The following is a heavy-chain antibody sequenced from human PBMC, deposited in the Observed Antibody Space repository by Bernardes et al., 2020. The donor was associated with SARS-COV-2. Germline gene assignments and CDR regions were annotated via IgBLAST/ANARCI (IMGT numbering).Heavy chain of an antibody. CDR1: GYTLTELS. CDR2: FDPEDGET. CDR3: ATNLPPGRYCSGGSCYWVPVGNKRHLDN. J-gene: IGHJ4*02. V-gene: IGHV1-24*01. D-gene: IGHD2-15*01. Sequence: ASMKVSCKVSGYTLTELSMHWVRQAPGKGLEWMGGFDPEDGETIYAQKFQGRVTMANDTSTDTAYMELRSLRSEDTAVYYCATNLPPGRYCSGGSCYWVPVGNKRHLDNWGQGTLVTVSS.